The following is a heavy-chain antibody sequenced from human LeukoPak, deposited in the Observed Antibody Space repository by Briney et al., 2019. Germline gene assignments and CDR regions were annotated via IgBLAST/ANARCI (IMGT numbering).Heavy chain of an antibody. D-gene: IGHD3-3*01. CDR2: IYTSVST. V-gene: IGHV4-4*07. CDR3: ARAVYYTPQGWFDP. Sequence: SETLSLTCTVSGGSISSYYWSWIRQPAGKGLEWIGRIYTSVSTNYNPSLKSRVTMSVDTSKNQFSLKLSSVTAADTAVYYCARAVYYTPQGWFDPWGQGTLVTVSS. J-gene: IGHJ5*02. CDR1: GGSISSYY.